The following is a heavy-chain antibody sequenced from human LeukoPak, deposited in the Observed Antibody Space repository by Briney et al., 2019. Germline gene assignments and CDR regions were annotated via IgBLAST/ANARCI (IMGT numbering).Heavy chain of an antibody. D-gene: IGHD3-22*01. J-gene: IGHJ5*01. CDR3: ARDLWNFYDDSGYNRDFDS. CDR2: VSSDGSNK. Sequence: GRSLRLSCAASGFTFSSYAMHWVRQAPGKGLEWVAVVSSDGSNKYYADSVKGRFTISRDNSKNTLYLQMNSLRADDTAVYYCARDLWNFYDDSGYNRDFDSWGQGTLVTVSS. CDR1: GFTFSSYA. V-gene: IGHV3-30*04.